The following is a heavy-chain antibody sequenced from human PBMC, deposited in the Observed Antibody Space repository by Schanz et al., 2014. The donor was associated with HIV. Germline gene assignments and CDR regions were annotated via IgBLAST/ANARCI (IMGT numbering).Heavy chain of an antibody. J-gene: IGHJ4*02. CDR3: AGGVGAGIG. CDR1: GYPSSKYW. V-gene: IGHV3-7*04. Sequence: VQLVESGGGLVQPGGSLRLSCEASGYPSSKYWLSWVRHPPGRGLEWVANINQDGSEKYYVASVEGRFTISRDTAKNSVFLQMNRLRPEDTATYYCAGGVGAGIGWGQGTLVTVSS. CDR2: INQDGSEK. D-gene: IGHD6-13*01.